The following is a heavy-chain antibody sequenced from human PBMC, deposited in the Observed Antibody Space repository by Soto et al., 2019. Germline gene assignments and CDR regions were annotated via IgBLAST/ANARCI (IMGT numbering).Heavy chain of an antibody. Sequence: EVQLLESGGGLVQPGGSLRLSCAASGFTFSSYAMSWVRQAPGKGLEWVSAISGSGGSTYYAGSVKGRLTISRDNSKNTLYLQMNSLRAEDTAVYYCAKAGGDYDYIWGSYRPFDYWGQGTLVTVSS. CDR2: ISGSGGST. D-gene: IGHD3-16*02. V-gene: IGHV3-23*01. CDR3: AKAGGDYDYIWGSYRPFDY. J-gene: IGHJ4*02. CDR1: GFTFSSYA.